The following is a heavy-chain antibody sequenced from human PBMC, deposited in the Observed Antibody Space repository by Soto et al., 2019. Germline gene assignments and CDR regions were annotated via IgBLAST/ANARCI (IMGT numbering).Heavy chain of an antibody. CDR1: GDSVSSNSAA. Sequence: QTLSLTCAISGDSVSSNSAAWNWIRQSPSRGLEWLGRTYYRSKWYNDYAVSVKSRITINPDTSKNQFSLQLNSVTPEDTAVYYSARKRTTAAGTRDAFHIWGQGTMVTVSS. V-gene: IGHV6-1*01. CDR3: ARKRTTAAGTRDAFHI. CDR2: TYYRSKWYN. J-gene: IGHJ3*02. D-gene: IGHD6-13*01.